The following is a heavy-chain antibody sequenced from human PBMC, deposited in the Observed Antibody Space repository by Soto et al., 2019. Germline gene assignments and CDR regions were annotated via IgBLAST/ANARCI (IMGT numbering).Heavy chain of an antibody. V-gene: IGHV4-4*02. Sequence: CSWLRQPSGKGLEWIGEIHHSGNTNSNPSLKSRVTMSVDKSKNQFSLNLNSLTAADTAVYYCARSFGWYAIDQWSQGTLVTVSS. CDR2: IHHSGNT. CDR3: ARSFGWYAIDQ. D-gene: IGHD6-19*01. J-gene: IGHJ4*02.